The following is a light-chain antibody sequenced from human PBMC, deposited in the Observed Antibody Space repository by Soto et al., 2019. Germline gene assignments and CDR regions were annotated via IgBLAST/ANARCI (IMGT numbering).Light chain of an antibody. V-gene: IGLV2-14*01. CDR2: EVS. Sequence: QSALPQPASVSGSPGQSITISCTGAISDVGDYKYVSWYQHHPGQAPKLLIYEVSNRPSGVSHRFSGSKSGNTASLTISGLQAEDEADYYCTSYPSSTTLEVIFGGGTKLTVL. CDR3: TSYPSSTTLEVI. J-gene: IGLJ2*01. CDR1: ISDVGDYKY.